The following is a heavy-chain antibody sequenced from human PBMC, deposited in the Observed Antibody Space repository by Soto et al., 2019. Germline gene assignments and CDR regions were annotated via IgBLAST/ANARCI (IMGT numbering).Heavy chain of an antibody. Sequence: SETLSLTCTVSGGSISSGPYSWGWIRQPPGEGLEWIATFHYGESTHYNQSLESQDNVSVDTSQKQFSLKVSSVTVADTAVFYCARLGGFCSSTNCYGYYAMDVWGQGTTVT. CDR2: FHYGEST. D-gene: IGHD2-2*01. CDR3: ARLGGFCSSTNCYGYYAMDV. J-gene: IGHJ6*02. CDR1: GGSISSGPYS. V-gene: IGHV4-39*01.